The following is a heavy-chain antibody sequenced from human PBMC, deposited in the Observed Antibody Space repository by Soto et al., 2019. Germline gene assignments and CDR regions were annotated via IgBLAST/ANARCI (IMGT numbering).Heavy chain of an antibody. V-gene: IGHV4-39*01. CDR3: ARHNYGSGSTYFDY. D-gene: IGHD3-10*01. Sequence: SETLSLTCTVSGGSVSTSSYYWGWIRQPPGRGLEWIGTVYYTGTTYYNPSLNNRVTISVDSSRNQFSLKLNSMTAADTAVYYCARHNYGSGSTYFDYWGQGTLVTVAS. J-gene: IGHJ4*02. CDR1: GGSVSTSSYY. CDR2: VYYTGTT.